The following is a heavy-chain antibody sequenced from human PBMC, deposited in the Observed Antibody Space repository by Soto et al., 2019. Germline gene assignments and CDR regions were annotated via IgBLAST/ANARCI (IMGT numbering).Heavy chain of an antibody. Sequence: PGGSLRLSCAASGFTFSSYAMSWVRQAPGKGLEWVSAISGSGGSTYYADSVKGRFTISRDNSKNTLYLQMNSLRAEDTAVYYCAKKSQGQLDSYYFDYWGQGTLVTVSS. J-gene: IGHJ4*02. D-gene: IGHD6-13*01. CDR2: ISGSGGST. V-gene: IGHV3-23*01. CDR3: AKKSQGQLDSYYFDY. CDR1: GFTFSSYA.